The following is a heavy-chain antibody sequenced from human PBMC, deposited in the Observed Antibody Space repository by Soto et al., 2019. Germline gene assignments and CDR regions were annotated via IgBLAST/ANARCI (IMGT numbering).Heavy chain of an antibody. Sequence: ASVKVSCKASGYTFTSYYMHWVRQAPGQGLEWMGIINPSGGSTSYAQKFQGRVTMTRDTSTSTVYMELSSLRSEDTAVYYCARDSAIAASLSTNYYYYGMDVRGQGTTVTVSS. V-gene: IGHV1-46*01. CDR1: GYTFTSYY. J-gene: IGHJ6*02. CDR3: ARDSAIAASLSTNYYYYGMDV. CDR2: INPSGGST. D-gene: IGHD6-6*01.